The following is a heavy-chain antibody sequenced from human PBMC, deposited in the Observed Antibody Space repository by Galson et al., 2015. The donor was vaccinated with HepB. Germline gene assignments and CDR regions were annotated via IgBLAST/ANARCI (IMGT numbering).Heavy chain of an antibody. CDR1: GFTFSSYG. D-gene: IGHD1-26*01. V-gene: IGHV3-33*08. CDR2: IWYDGSNK. CDR3: ARDTYSGSFHPTVLY. Sequence: SLRLSCAASGFTFSSYGMHWVRQAPGKGLEWVAVIWYDGSNKYYVDPVKGRFTISRDNSKNTLYLQMNSLRAEDTAVYYCARDTYSGSFHPTVLYWGQGTLVTVSS. J-gene: IGHJ4*02.